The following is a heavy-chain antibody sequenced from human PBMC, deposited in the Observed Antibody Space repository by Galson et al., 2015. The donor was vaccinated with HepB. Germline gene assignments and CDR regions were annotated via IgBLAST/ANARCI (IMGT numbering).Heavy chain of an antibody. Sequence: LSLTCAVYGGSFNGYYWSWIRQPPGRGLEWIGEINHSGITNSNPSLQSRVIISLDTSKNQFSLQLSSVTAADTAVYFCAATDSWFYYFDYWGQGALVTVSS. J-gene: IGHJ4*02. CDR2: INHSGIT. CDR1: GGSFNGYY. V-gene: IGHV4-34*01. CDR3: AATDSWFYYFDY. D-gene: IGHD3-10*01.